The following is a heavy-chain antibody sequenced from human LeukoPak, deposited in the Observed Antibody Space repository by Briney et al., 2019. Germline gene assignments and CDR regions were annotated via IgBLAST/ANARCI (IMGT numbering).Heavy chain of an antibody. CDR3: ARDGYDSI. CDR2: IQREGSEK. J-gene: IGHJ4*02. D-gene: IGHD3-22*01. V-gene: IGHV3-7*01. CDR1: GFTFSNYW. Sequence: GGSLRLSCAASGFTFSNYWMSWVRQAPGKGLEWVANIQREGSEKYYVDSVKGRFTISRDNAKKSLYLQTNSLRVEDTAVYYCARDGYDSIWGQGTLATVSS.